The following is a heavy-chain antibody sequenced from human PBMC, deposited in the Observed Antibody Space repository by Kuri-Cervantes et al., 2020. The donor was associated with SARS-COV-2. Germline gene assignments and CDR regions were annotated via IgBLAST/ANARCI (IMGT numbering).Heavy chain of an antibody. V-gene: IGHV3-30*18. CDR3: AKDSRNWGVLDY. Sequence: YCASSGFTFSNYDIHWVRQAPGKGLEWVAVISYDGSNKYYADSVKGRFTISRDNSRYTLYLQMNSLRAEDTSVYYCAKDSRNWGVLDYWGQGTLVTVSS. CDR1: GFTFSNYD. CDR2: ISYDGSNK. D-gene: IGHD7-27*01. J-gene: IGHJ4*02.